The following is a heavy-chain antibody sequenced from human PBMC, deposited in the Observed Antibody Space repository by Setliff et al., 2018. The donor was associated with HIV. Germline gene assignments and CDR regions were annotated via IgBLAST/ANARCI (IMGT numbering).Heavy chain of an antibody. D-gene: IGHD1-1*01. CDR3: ARRARESTALHSDWNDVLFFDY. J-gene: IGHJ4*02. CDR1: GYTFSTYG. V-gene: IGHV1-18*01. Sequence: ASVKVSCKASGYTFSTYGISWVRQAPGQGLEWMGWISAYNGNTNYAQKLQGRVTVTTDTSTSTAYMELRSLRSEDTAVYYCARRARESTALHSDWNDVLFFDYWGQGTLVTVSS. CDR2: ISAYNGNT.